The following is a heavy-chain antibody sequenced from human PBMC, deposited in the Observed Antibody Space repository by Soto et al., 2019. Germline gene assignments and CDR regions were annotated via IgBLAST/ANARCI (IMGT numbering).Heavy chain of an antibody. CDR2: IYNTGTT. V-gene: IGHV4-30-4*01. D-gene: IGHD6-25*01. J-gene: IGHJ5*01. Sequence: ASETLSLTCSACGGSISSDDHYWTWIRQPPGKGLEWLGSIYNTGTTNYNPSLKRRITVSIDSSKNQFSQNLTYVTAADTPLYYCARKSSGGYWF. CDR1: GGSISSDDHY. CDR3: ARKSSGGYWF.